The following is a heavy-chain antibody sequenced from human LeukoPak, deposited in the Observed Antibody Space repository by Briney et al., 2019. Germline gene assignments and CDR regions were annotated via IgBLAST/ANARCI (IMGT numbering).Heavy chain of an antibody. CDR2: INHSGGT. J-gene: IGHJ6*03. D-gene: IGHD3-22*01. CDR3: ARGFHYYDSSGYLGWDYYYYMDV. Sequence: SETLSLTCAVYGGSFSGYYWSWIPHPPGKGLEWIGEINHSGGTNYNPSLKSRVTISVDTSKNQFSLKLSSVTAADTAVYYCARGFHYYDSSGYLGWDYYYYMDVWGKGTTVTVSS. V-gene: IGHV4-34*01. CDR1: GGSFSGYY.